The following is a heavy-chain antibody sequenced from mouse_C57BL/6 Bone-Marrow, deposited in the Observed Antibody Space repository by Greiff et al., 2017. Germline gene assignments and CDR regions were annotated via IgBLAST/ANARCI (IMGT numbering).Heavy chain of an antibody. CDR3: AREFYAMDY. J-gene: IGHJ4*01. V-gene: IGHV3-6*01. Sequence: EVQVVESGPGLVKPSQSLSLTCSVTGYSITSGYYWNWIRQFPGNKLEWMGYISYDGSNNYNPSLKNRISITRDTSKNQLFLKLNSVTTEDTATYYCAREFYAMDYWGQGTSVTVSS. CDR1: GYSITSGYY. CDR2: ISYDGSN.